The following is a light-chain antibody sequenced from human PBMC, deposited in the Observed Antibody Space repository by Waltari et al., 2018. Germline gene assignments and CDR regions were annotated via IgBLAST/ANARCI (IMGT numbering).Light chain of an antibody. CDR2: EVT. V-gene: IGLV2-8*01. CDR3: SSYAGNNNCV. Sequence: QSALTQPPSASGSPGQSVTIPCTGPTSAVAAYNYVSWYQQYPGKAPKLMIYEVTKRPSGVPDRFSASKSGNTASLTVSGLQAEDEADYYCSSYAGNNNCVFGTGTKVTVL. CDR1: TSAVAAYNY. J-gene: IGLJ1*01.